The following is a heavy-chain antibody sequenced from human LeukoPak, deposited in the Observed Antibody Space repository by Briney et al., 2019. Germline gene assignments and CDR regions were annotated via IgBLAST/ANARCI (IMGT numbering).Heavy chain of an antibody. CDR3: AKDLAVAGTSEY. V-gene: IGHV3-30*02. CDR1: GFTFSSYG. CDR2: IRYDGSNK. J-gene: IGHJ4*02. Sequence: GGSLRLSCAPSGFTFSSYGMHWVRQAPRKGLEWVAFIRYDGSNKYYADSVKGRFTISRDNSKNTLYLQMNSLRAEDTAVYYCAKDLAVAGTSEYWGQGTLVTVSS. D-gene: IGHD6-19*01.